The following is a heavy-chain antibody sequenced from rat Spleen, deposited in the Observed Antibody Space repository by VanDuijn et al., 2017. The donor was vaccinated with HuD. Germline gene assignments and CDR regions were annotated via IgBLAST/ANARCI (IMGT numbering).Heavy chain of an antibody. CDR3: AKDGSYFDY. Sequence: EVQLVESGGGLVQPGRSMKLSCAASGFTFSSFPMAWVRQAPTKGLEWVAPINYDGSNTYYRDSVKGRFTISRDNAKSTLYLQMDSLRSEDTATYYCAKDGSYFDYWGQGVMVTVSS. CDR1: GFTFSSFP. V-gene: IGHV5-46*01. CDR2: INYDGSNT. J-gene: IGHJ2*01.